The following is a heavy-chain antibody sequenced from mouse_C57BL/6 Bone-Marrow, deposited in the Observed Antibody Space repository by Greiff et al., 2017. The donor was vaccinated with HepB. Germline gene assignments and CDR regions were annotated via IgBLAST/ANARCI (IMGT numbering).Heavy chain of an antibody. CDR1: GFSLSTFGMG. J-gene: IGHJ2*01. CDR3: ARIERGYGKSLFDY. V-gene: IGHV8-8*01. CDR2: IWWDDDK. D-gene: IGHD2-1*01. Sequence: QVTLKVCGPGILQPSQTLSLTCSFSGFSLSTFGMGVGWIRQPSGKGLEWLAHIWWDDDKYNNPALKSRLTISKDTSKNQVFLKIANVDTADTATYYCARIERGYGKSLFDYWGQGTTLTVSS.